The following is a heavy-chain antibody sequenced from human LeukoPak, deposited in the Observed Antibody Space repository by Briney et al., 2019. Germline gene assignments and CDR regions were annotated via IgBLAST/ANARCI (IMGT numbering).Heavy chain of an antibody. CDR3: ARGSFLYYDSSGAKPFDY. D-gene: IGHD3-22*01. CDR2: IIPIFGTA. J-gene: IGHJ4*02. V-gene: IGHV1-69*13. CDR1: GGTFSSYA. Sequence: SVKVSCKASGGTFSSYAISWVRQAPGQGLEWMGGIIPIFGTANYAQKFQGRVTITADESTSTAYMELSSLRSEDTAVYYCARGSFLYYDSSGAKPFDYWGQGTLVTVSS.